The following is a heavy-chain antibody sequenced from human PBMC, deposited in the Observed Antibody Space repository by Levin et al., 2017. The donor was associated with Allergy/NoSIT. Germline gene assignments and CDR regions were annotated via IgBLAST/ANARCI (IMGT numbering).Heavy chain of an antibody. V-gene: IGHV5-51*01. Sequence: GGSLRLSCKGSGYSFTSYWIGWVRQMPGKGLEWMGIIYPGDSDTRYSPSFQGQVTISADKSISTAYLQWSSLKASDTAMYYCASAYGSGSYSFDYWGQGTLVTVSS. D-gene: IGHD3-10*01. CDR2: IYPGDSDT. CDR1: GYSFTSYW. CDR3: ASAYGSGSYSFDY. J-gene: IGHJ4*02.